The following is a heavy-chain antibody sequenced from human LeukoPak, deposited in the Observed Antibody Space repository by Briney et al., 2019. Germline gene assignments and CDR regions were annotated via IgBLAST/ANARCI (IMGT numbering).Heavy chain of an antibody. CDR3: ARGHRDEYYYDSSAYWAN. J-gene: IGHJ4*02. CDR1: GGTFSSYA. Sequence: ASVKVSCKASGGTFSSYAISWVRQAPGQGLEWMGWISAYNGNTNYAQKLQGRVTMTTDTPTSTAYMELRSLRSDDTAVYYCARGHRDEYYYDSSAYWANWGQGTLVTVSS. V-gene: IGHV1-18*01. CDR2: ISAYNGNT. D-gene: IGHD3-22*01.